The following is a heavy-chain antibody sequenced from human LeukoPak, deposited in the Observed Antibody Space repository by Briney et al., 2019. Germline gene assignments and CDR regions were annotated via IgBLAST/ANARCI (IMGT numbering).Heavy chain of an antibody. V-gene: IGHV1-2*02. CDR3: ARGPVGYSSSSNLFDP. CDR1: GYTFTGYY. D-gene: IGHD6-6*01. CDR2: INPNSGGT. J-gene: IGHJ5*02. Sequence: ASVKVSCKASGYTFTGYYVHWVRQAPGQGLEWMGWINPNSGGTNYAQKFQGRVTMTRDTSISTAYVELSRLRSDDTAVYYCARGPVGYSSSSNLFDPWGQGTLVTVSS.